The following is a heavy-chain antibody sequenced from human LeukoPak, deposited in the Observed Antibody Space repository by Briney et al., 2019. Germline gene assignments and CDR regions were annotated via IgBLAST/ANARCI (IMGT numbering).Heavy chain of an antibody. V-gene: IGHV1-46*01. CDR1: GYTFINYY. D-gene: IGHD6-6*01. J-gene: IGHJ4*02. CDR3: ARTAARRFDY. Sequence: ASVKVSCKASGYTFINYYIQWVRQAPGQGLEWMGIINPTGGSTTYAQKFQGRVTMTRDTSTSTVYMELSSLRSDDTAVYYCARTAARRFDYWGQGTLVTVSS. CDR2: INPTGGST.